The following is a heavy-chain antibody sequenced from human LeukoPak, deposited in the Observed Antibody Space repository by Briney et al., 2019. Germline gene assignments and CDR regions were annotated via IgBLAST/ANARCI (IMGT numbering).Heavy chain of an antibody. CDR1: GFTFDDFG. Sequence: PGGSLRLSCAASGFTFDDFGMSWVRQVPGKGLEWVSGITWNGGSTGYAASVKGRFTISRDNAKNSLYLQMNSLRAEDTALYHCAKTNSGSGSYRGWFDPWGQGTLVTVSS. D-gene: IGHD3-10*01. J-gene: IGHJ5*02. V-gene: IGHV3-20*01. CDR3: AKTNSGSGSYRGWFDP. CDR2: ITWNGGST.